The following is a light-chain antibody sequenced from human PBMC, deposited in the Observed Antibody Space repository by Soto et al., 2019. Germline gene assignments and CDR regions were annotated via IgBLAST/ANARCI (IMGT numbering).Light chain of an antibody. Sequence: QSALTQPASVSGSPGQSITISCTGTSSDVGAYKYVSWYQQHTGKAPKLLIYDVNDRPSGVSLRFSGSKSGNAASLTISGLQTEYEAVYYCSSNTSDSTRMVFGGGTKLTVL. V-gene: IGLV2-14*03. CDR2: DVN. CDR1: SSDVGAYKY. J-gene: IGLJ2*01. CDR3: SSNTSDSTRMV.